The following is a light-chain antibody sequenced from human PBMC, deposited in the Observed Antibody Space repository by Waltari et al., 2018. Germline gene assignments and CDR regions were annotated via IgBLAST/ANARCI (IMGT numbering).Light chain of an antibody. Sequence: QSALTQPASVSGSPGQSITISCTGTSSDIGGYNYVSWYQHYPGKAPKLIIYEVSNRPSGVSDRFSGSKSGNTASLTISGLQAEDEADYYCNSYTTTNTRVFGGGTKLTVL. V-gene: IGLV2-14*01. CDR2: EVS. CDR3: NSYTTTNTRV. J-gene: IGLJ3*02. CDR1: SSDIGGYNY.